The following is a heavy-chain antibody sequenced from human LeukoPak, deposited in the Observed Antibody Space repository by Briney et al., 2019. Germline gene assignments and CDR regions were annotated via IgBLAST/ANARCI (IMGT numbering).Heavy chain of an antibody. CDR2: ISGSGGGT. Sequence: XGSLRLSCAASGFTFNTYAMSWVRQAPGKGLEWVSAISGSGGGTYYADSVKGRLTISRDNSKNTLYLQVNGLRADDTAVYYCAKLELRANFDYWGQGTLVTVSS. J-gene: IGHJ4*02. CDR1: GFTFNTYA. D-gene: IGHD1-26*01. CDR3: AKLELRANFDY. V-gene: IGHV3-23*01.